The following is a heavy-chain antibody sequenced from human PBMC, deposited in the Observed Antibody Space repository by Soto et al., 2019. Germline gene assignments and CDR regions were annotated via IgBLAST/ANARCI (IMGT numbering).Heavy chain of an antibody. CDR2: IYYSGNT. CDR1: RDYLSIGAYS. V-gene: IGHV4-31*03. CDR3: ASSYSGYLDN. D-gene: IGHD3-22*01. J-gene: IGHJ4*02. Sequence: LCLTCSVYRDYLSIGAYSWNWIRQHPGKSLEWIAYIYYSGNTYYNPSLRSRINISVDTSKSQCSLKLTSVTDADTAVYYCASSYSGYLDNWGQGALVPVSS.